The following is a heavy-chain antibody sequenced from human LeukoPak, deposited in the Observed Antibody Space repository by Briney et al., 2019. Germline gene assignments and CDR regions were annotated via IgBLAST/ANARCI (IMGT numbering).Heavy chain of an antibody. V-gene: IGHV3-74*01. D-gene: IGHD2-8*01. J-gene: IGHJ6*03. CDR3: ARAGVYFQYYYFIDV. Sequence: GGSLRLSCAASGFTFSGYWMHWVRQAPGKGLVWVSRINSDGSRTNYADSVKGRFTISRDNAKNTLYLQMNNLRAEDTAVYFCARAGVYFQYYYFIDVWGKGTTVTVSS. CDR1: GFTFSGYW. CDR2: INSDGSRT.